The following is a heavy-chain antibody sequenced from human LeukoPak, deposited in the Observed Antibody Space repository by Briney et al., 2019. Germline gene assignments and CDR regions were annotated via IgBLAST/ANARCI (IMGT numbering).Heavy chain of an antibody. J-gene: IGHJ6*03. V-gene: IGHV6-1*01. D-gene: IGHD3-3*01. CDR1: GDSVSSTSSA. CDR2: TYYRSKWFF. Sequence: SQTLSLTCAISGDSVSSTSSAWHWIRQSPSRGLEWLGRTYYRSKWFFDYAVSVRSRLTINPDTSTNQVSLQLTSVTPEDTAVYYCARRKSYEPYYMDVWGKGTTVAVSS. CDR3: ARRKSYEPYYMDV.